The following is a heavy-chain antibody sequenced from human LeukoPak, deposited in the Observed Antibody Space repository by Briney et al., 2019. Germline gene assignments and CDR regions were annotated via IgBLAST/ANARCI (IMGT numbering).Heavy chain of an antibody. CDR3: ARDSPSQFDY. CDR1: GGSISSYY. J-gene: IGHJ4*02. CDR2: IYYSGST. Sequence: SETLSLTCTVSGGSISSYYWSWIRQPPGKGLEWIGYIYYSGSTNYNPSLKSRVTISVDTSKNQFSLKLSSVTAADTAVYYCARDSPSQFDYWGQGTLVTVSS. V-gene: IGHV4-59*01.